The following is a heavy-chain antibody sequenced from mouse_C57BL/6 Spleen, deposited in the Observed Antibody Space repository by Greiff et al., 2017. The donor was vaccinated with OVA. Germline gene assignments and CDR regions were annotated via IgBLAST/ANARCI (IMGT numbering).Heavy chain of an antibody. D-gene: IGHD2-1*01. V-gene: IGHV1-81*01. Sequence: VQLQQSGAELARPGASVKLSCKASGYTFTSYGISWVKQRTGQGLEWIGEIYPRSGNTYYNEKFKGKATLTADKSSSTAYMELRSLTSEDSAVDFCARVRYGNPQGFAYWGQGTLVTVSA. CDR3: ARVRYGNPQGFAY. CDR1: GYTFTSYG. J-gene: IGHJ3*01. CDR2: IYPRSGNT.